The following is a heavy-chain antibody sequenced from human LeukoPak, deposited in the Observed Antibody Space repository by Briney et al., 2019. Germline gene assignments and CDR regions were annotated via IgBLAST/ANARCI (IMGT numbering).Heavy chain of an antibody. CDR3: ARDLGHGGDSDY. J-gene: IGHJ4*02. V-gene: IGHV4-39*07. CDR1: GGSISSSSYY. CDR2: IYYSGST. Sequence: PSETLSLTCTVSGGSISSSSYYWGWIRQPPGKGLEWIGSIYYSGSTNYNPSLKSRVVISVDTSKNQFSLKLTSVTAADTAVYYCARDLGHGGDSDYWGQGTLVIISS. D-gene: IGHD4-23*01.